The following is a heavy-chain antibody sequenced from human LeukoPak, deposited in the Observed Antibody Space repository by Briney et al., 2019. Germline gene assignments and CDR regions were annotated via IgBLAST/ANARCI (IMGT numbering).Heavy chain of an antibody. CDR2: ISGSGGST. CDR1: GFTFSSYG. Sequence: GGSLRLSCAASGFTFSSYGMSWVRQAPGKGLEWVSAISGSGGSTYYADSVKGRFTISRDNSKNTLYLQMNSLRAEDTAVYYCAKGDGDYAGVFYFDYWGQGTLVTVSS. J-gene: IGHJ4*02. CDR3: AKGDGDYAGVFYFDY. D-gene: IGHD4-17*01. V-gene: IGHV3-23*01.